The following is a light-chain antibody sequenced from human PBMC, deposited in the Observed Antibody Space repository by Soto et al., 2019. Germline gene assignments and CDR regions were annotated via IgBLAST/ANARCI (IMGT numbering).Light chain of an antibody. J-gene: IGKJ4*01. V-gene: IGKV3-11*01. CDR3: QQRSNWPLT. CDR2: DTS. Sequence: EIVLTQSPATLSLSPGERATLFCRASQSVSSYFAWYQQKPGQAPRLLIYDTSTRATGIPARFSGSGSGTEFTLTISSLQSEDFAVYYCQQRSNWPLTFGGGTKVDIK. CDR1: QSVSSY.